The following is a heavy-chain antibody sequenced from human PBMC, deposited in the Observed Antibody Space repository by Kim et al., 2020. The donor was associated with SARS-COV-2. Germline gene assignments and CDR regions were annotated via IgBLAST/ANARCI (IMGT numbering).Heavy chain of an antibody. CDR3: AREAVYCSSTSCFYFDY. CDR1: GDSVSSNSAA. CDR2: TYYRSKWYN. Sequence: SQTLSLTCAISGDSVSSNSAAWNWIRQSPSRGLEWLGRTYYRSKWYNDYAVSVKSRITINPDTSKNQFSLQLNSVTPEDTAVYYCAREAVYCSSTSCFYFDYWGQGTLVTVSS. J-gene: IGHJ4*02. V-gene: IGHV6-1*01. D-gene: IGHD2-2*01.